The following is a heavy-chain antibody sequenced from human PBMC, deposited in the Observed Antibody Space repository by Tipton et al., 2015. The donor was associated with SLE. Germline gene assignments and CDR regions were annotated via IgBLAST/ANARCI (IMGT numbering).Heavy chain of an antibody. CDR3: AKGIDFWSGYLDY. V-gene: IGHV3-23*01. Sequence: TISGGGGTTYYADSVKGRFTISRDTSNNTLYLQMNSLRAEDTAIYYCAKGIDFWSGYLDYWGQGKLVTVSS. CDR2: ISGGGGTT. D-gene: IGHD3-3*01. J-gene: IGHJ4*02.